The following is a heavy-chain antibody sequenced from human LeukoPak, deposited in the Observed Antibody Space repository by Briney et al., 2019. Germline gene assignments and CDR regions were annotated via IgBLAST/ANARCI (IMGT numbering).Heavy chain of an antibody. D-gene: IGHD4-23*01. CDR1: GFTFSSYW. CDR3: ARGRPHGNDY. Sequence: HTGESLRLSCAASGFTFSSYWMNWVRQAPGKGLVWVSRIASDGSSTTYADSVKGRFSISRDNAKNTLYLQMNSLRVEDTAVYYCARGRPHGNDYWGQGTLVTVSS. J-gene: IGHJ4*02. V-gene: IGHV3-74*01. CDR2: IASDGSST.